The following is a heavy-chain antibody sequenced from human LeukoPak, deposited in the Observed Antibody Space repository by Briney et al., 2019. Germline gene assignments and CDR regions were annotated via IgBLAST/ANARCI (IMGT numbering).Heavy chain of an antibody. Sequence: GGSLRLSCAASGFTFSSYWMHWVRQAPGKGLVWVSRINSDGSSTSYADSVKGRFTISRDNAKNTLYLQMNSVRAEDTAVYYCARARYCSGGSCLDYWGEGTLVTVSS. J-gene: IGHJ4*02. CDR3: ARARYCSGGSCLDY. CDR1: GFTFSSYW. CDR2: INSDGSST. V-gene: IGHV3-74*01. D-gene: IGHD2-15*01.